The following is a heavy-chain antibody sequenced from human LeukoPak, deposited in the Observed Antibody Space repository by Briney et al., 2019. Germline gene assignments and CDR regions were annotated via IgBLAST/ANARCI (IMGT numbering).Heavy chain of an antibody. V-gene: IGHV1-8*03. CDR3: ARLYSSGWHRDY. D-gene: IGHD6-19*01. J-gene: IGHJ4*02. Sequence: GSSVKVSCKASGYPFTSYDINWVRQATGQGLEWMGWMNPNSGNTGYAQKFQGRVTITRNTSISTAYMELSSLRSEDTAVYYCARLYSSGWHRDYWGQGALVTVSS. CDR2: MNPNSGNT. CDR1: GYPFTSYD.